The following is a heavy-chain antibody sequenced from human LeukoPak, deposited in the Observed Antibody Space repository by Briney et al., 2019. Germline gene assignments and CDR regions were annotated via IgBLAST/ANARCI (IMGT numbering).Heavy chain of an antibody. CDR3: AQSEIDYRYRCDN. CDR1: GFTFSTYA. Sequence: GGSLRLSCAASGFTFSTYAMHWVRQAPGKGVEWVSGISASGGSTFYADSVKGRFTISKDNSKNSLYLQMNSLRADDTAVYYCAQSEIDYRYRCDNWGQGTLVTVSS. J-gene: IGHJ4*02. D-gene: IGHD5-12*01. V-gene: IGHV3-23*01. CDR2: ISASGGST.